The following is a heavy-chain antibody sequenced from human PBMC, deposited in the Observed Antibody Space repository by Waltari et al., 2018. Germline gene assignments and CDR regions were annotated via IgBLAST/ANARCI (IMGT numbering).Heavy chain of an antibody. CDR3: VKDWTGDSCSQGCMDV. D-gene: IGHD2-21*01. CDR1: GFTFSTYA. CDR2: ISDGGDTT. V-gene: IGHV3-23*01. Sequence: EVQVLESGGGLVQPGGSLRLSCAASGFTFSTYAMTWVRQAPGKGLEWVSSISDGGDTTYYSGSVKGRFTIPRDNSRNTLFLQMNSLRAEDTALYYCVKDWTGDSCSQGCMDVWGQGTTVTVSS. J-gene: IGHJ6*02.